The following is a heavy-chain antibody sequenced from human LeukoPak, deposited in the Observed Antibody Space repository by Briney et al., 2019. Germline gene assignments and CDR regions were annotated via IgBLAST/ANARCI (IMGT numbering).Heavy chain of an antibody. Sequence: SETLSLTCTVSGYSISSGYYWGWIRQPPGKGLEWIGSIYHSGSTYYNPSLKSRVTISVDTSKNQFSLKLSSVTAADTAVYYCARDTWFGAGRTFDYWGQGTLVTVSS. CDR1: GYSISSGYY. CDR3: ARDTWFGAGRTFDY. D-gene: IGHD3-10*01. V-gene: IGHV4-38-2*02. J-gene: IGHJ4*02. CDR2: IYHSGST.